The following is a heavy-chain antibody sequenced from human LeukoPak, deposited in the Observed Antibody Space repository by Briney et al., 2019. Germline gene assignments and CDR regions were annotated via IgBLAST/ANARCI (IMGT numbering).Heavy chain of an antibody. CDR2: ISNTCSNT. J-gene: IGHJ6*03. V-gene: IGHV3-23*01. CDR1: GFTFSSYA. CDR3: AARRGYYHYMDV. D-gene: IGHD3-3*01. Sequence: PGGSLRLSCATSGFTFSSYAVAWVRQAPGKGLEWVSSISNTCSNTYYADSVKGRFTISRDNSKNTLSLQMNSLTAEDTAVYYCAARRGYYHYMDVWGKGTTVTVSS.